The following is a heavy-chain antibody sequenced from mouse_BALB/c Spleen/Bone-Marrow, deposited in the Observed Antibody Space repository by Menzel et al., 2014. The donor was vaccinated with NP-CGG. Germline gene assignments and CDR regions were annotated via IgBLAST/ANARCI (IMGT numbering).Heavy chain of an antibody. Sequence: VQLKHSGPELVKPGASVKMSCKTSGFTFTSCVMHWVRRKPGQGLEWIGFINPYNDGTKYNEKFKGKATLTSDKSSSTAYMELSSLTSEDSAVYYCARPYYGNYDAMDYWGQGTSVTVSS. CDR3: ARPYYGNYDAMDY. CDR2: INPYNDGT. CDR1: GFTFTSCV. D-gene: IGHD2-10*01. V-gene: IGHV1-14*01. J-gene: IGHJ4*01.